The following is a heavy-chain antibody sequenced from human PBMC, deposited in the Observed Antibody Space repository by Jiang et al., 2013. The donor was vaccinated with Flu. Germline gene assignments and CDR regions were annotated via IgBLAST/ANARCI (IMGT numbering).Heavy chain of an antibody. V-gene: IGHV4-59*01. CDR1: GGSISSYY. D-gene: IGHD2-8*01. J-gene: IGHJ3*02. CDR2: IYYSGSS. Sequence: GPGLVKPSETLSLTCTVSGGSISSYYWSWIRQPPGKGLEWIAYIYYSGSSNYNPSLKNRVTISLDTSKNQFSLKLTSVTAADTALYYCARDRWVSTFDIWGQGTMVTVSS. CDR3: ARDRWVSTFDI.